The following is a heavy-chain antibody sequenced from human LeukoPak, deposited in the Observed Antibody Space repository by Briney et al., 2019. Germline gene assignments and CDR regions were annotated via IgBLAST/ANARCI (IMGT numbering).Heavy chain of an antibody. Sequence: PGGSLRLSCAASGFTFSSYTLNWVRQAPGKGLEWVSYFSSSSSTIYYADSVKGRFTISRDNAKNSLYLQMNSLRAEDTALYYCVRDVDFDYWGQGTLVTVSS. CDR3: VRDVDFDY. J-gene: IGHJ4*02. D-gene: IGHD5-12*01. V-gene: IGHV3-48*01. CDR2: FSSSSSTI. CDR1: GFTFSSYT.